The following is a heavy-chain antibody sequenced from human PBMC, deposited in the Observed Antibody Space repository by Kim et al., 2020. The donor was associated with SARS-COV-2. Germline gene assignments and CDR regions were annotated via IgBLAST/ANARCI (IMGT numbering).Heavy chain of an antibody. D-gene: IGHD2-15*01. CDR2: INPTGDST. J-gene: IGHJ6*04. CDR1: GYTFIDYY. Sequence: ASVKVSCKASGYTFIDYYIHWVRQAPGQGLEWMGIINPTGDSTDYAHKIQGRVTMTRDTSTNTVHMELRGLKSEDTGIYFCARDGENCSGGTCSYFYYYGMDVWGNGTMVTVS. V-gene: IGHV1-46*01. CDR3: ARDGENCSGGTCSYFYYYGMDV.